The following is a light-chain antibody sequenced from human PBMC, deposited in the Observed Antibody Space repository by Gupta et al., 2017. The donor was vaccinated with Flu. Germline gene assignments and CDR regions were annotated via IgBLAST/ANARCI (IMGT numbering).Light chain of an antibody. Sequence: QSALTPPPSAFGSFGQSVPIPFTWTSRDIGFFNYVPWYQQHPGKAPRLIIYEVNKRPSGVPDRFSGSKSGNAASLTVSGLQAEDEADYYCNSFDGSNRKLVFGGGTKLTVL. CDR2: EVN. V-gene: IGLV2-8*01. CDR3: NSFDGSNRKLV. CDR1: SRDIGFFNY. J-gene: IGLJ2*01.